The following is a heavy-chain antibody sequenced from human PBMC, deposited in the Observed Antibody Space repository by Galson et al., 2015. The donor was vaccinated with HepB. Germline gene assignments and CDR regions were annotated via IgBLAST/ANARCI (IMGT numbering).Heavy chain of an antibody. CDR1: GFTLSSYA. J-gene: IGHJ2*01. CDR3: AKDPGRIAARPGLGHFDL. D-gene: IGHD6-6*01. CDR2: ISGSGSST. V-gene: IGHV3-23*01. Sequence: SLRLSCAASGFTLSSYAISWVRQAPGKGLEWVSGISGSGSSTYYADSVKGRLTISRDNSTNTLYLQMNSLRAEDTAVYYCAKDPGRIAARPGLGHFDLWGRGTLVTVSS.